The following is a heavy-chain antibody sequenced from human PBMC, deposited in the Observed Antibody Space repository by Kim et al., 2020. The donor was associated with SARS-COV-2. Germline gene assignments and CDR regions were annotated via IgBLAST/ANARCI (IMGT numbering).Heavy chain of an antibody. Sequence: GGSLRLSCAASAFTFSSYTMSWVRQAPGKGLEWVSSISSTGNYIYYADSLKGRFTISRDNTKNSLYLQMNSLRAEDTAVYYCARVRHNNNLYYFDYWGQGTVVTVSS. CDR1: AFTFSSYT. CDR3: ARVRHNNNLYYFDY. CDR2: ISSTGNYI. V-gene: IGHV3-21*01. J-gene: IGHJ4*02. D-gene: IGHD1-20*01.